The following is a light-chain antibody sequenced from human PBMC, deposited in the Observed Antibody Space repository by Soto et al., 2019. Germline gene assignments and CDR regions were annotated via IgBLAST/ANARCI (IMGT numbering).Light chain of an antibody. V-gene: IGKV3-11*01. CDR2: DAS. CDR3: QQRSNLPWT. Sequence: EIVLTQSPATLSLSPGERATLSCRASQSVRNYLAWYQQKPGQAPRLLIYDASNRATGIPGRFSGSGSGTDFTLTISTLEPEDFAVYYCQQRSNLPWTFGQGTKVEIK. CDR1: QSVRNY. J-gene: IGKJ1*01.